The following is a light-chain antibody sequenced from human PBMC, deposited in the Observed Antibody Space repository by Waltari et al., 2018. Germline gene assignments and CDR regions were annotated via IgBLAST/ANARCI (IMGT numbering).Light chain of an antibody. J-gene: IGLJ2*01. Sequence: QSALTQPASVSGSPGQSITISCHGTSRGVGHNYFVSWYQHHPGKAPKLIIYEGSKRPSGISNRFSGFRAGNMASLTISGLQAEDEADYYCCSYATYSPVLLGGGTKLTVL. CDR3: CSYATYSPVL. CDR2: EGS. CDR1: SRGVGHNYF. V-gene: IGLV2-23*01.